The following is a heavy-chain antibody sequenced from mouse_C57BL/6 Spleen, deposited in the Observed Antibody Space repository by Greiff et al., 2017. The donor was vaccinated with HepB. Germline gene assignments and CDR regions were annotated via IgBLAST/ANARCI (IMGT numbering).Heavy chain of an antibody. Sequence: EVQLQQSGPELVKPGASVKISCKASGYTFTDYYMNWVKQSHGKSLEWIGDINPNNGGTSYNQKFKGKATLTVDKSSSTAYMELRSLTSEDSAVYYCASWGDGYYWGQGTLVTVSA. J-gene: IGHJ3*01. CDR1: GYTFTDYY. V-gene: IGHV1-26*01. CDR3: ASWGDGYY. D-gene: IGHD2-3*01. CDR2: INPNNGGT.